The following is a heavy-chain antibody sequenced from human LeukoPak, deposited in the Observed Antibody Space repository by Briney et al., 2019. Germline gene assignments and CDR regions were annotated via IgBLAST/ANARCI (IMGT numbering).Heavy chain of an antibody. CDR1: GFTLSSYT. CDR3: ARGGLRLGELIQDY. D-gene: IGHD3-10*01. V-gene: IGHV3-23*01. CDR2: VSGSGVTT. Sequence: GGSLRLSCAASGFTLSSYTMSWVRQAPGKGLEWVSVVSGSGVTTYYADSVKGRFTISRDNSKNMLYLQMNSLRDDDTAVYYCARGGLRLGELIQDYWGQGTLVTVSS. J-gene: IGHJ4*02.